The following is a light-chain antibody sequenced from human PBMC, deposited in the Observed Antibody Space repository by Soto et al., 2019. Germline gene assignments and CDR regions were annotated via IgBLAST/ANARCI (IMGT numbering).Light chain of an antibody. J-gene: IGLJ2*01. CDR2: EVN. CDR1: SSDVGGYNF. Sequence: QSALTQPASVSGSPGQSITISCTGTSSDVGGYNFVSWYQQHPGKAPKLLIYEVNNRPSGVSNRFSGSKSGNTASLTISGLQAEDGADYYCSSYTTGSTLVVFGGGIKLTVL. CDR3: SSYTTGSTLVV. V-gene: IGLV2-14*01.